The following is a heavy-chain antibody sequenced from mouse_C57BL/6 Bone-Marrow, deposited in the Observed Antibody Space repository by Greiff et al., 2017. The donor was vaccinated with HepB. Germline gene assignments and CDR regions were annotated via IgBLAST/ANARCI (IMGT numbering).Heavy chain of an antibody. CDR1: GYSFTGYY. V-gene: IGHV1-42*01. D-gene: IGHD1-1*01. CDR3: ASTYYYENYFDY. Sequence: EVQVVESGPELVKPGASVKISCKASGYSFTGYYMNWVKQSPEKSLEWIGEINPSTGGTTYNQKFKAKATLTVDKSSSTAYMQLKSLTSEDSAVYYCASTYYYENYFDYWGQGTTLTVSS. J-gene: IGHJ2*01. CDR2: INPSTGGT.